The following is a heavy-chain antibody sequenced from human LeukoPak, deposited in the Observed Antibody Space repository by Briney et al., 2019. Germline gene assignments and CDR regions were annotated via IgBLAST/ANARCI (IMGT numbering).Heavy chain of an antibody. J-gene: IGHJ4*02. CDR3: ARDLGSGSYELD. D-gene: IGHD3-10*01. CDR1: GGSISSYY. Sequence: SETLSLTCTVSGGSISSYYWSWIRQPPGKGLEWIGYIYYSGSTNYNPSLKSRVTISVDTSKNQFSLKLSSVTAADTAVYYCARDLGSGSYELDWGQGTLVTVSS. CDR2: IYYSGST. V-gene: IGHV4-59*12.